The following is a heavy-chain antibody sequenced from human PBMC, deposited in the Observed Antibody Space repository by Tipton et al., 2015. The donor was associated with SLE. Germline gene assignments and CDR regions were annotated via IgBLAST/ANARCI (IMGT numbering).Heavy chain of an antibody. V-gene: IGHV4-59*12. CDR1: GGSISSNH. CDR3: ANLRRAIHAFDI. J-gene: IGHJ3*02. CDR2: IYYSEST. Sequence: TLSLTCTVSGGSISSNHWSWIRQPPGKGLEWIGYIYYSESTNYNPSLKSRVTISVDTSKNQFSLKLSSVTAADTAVYYCANLRRAIHAFDIWGQGTMVTVSS.